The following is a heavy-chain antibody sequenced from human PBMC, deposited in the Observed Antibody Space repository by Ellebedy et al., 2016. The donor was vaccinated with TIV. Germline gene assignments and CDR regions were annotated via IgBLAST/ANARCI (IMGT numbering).Heavy chain of an antibody. CDR3: ARDRRLLEYGRDDYHFMDV. Sequence: GESLKISCATSGFTFSNSGMNWVRQVPGKGLEWISYITGGSTAIYYADSVKGRFTISRDNAKNSLYLQMNSLRAEDTAVYFCARDRRLLEYGRDDYHFMDVWGLGTTVTVSS. V-gene: IGHV3-48*04. CDR2: ITGGSTAI. CDR1: GFTFSNSG. J-gene: IGHJ6*02. D-gene: IGHD5-24*01.